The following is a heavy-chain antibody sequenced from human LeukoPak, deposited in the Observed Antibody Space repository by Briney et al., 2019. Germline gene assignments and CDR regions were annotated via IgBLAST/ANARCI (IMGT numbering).Heavy chain of an antibody. CDR3: AKGRGWGASYYYYYMDV. CDR2: ISSSGSTI. Sequence: GGSLRLSCAASGFTFSSYEMNWVRQAPGKGLEWVSYISSSGSTIYYADSVKGRFTISRDNAKNTLYLQMNSLRAEDTAVYYCAKGRGWGASYYYYYMDVWGKGTTVTISS. V-gene: IGHV3-48*03. CDR1: GFTFSSYE. J-gene: IGHJ6*03. D-gene: IGHD3-16*01.